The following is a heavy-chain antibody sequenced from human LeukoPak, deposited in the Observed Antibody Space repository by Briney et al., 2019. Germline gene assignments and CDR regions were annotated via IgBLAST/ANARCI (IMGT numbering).Heavy chain of an antibody. V-gene: IGHV3-21*01. CDR1: GFTFSHYT. CDR3: VRDFSGESGYGGY. D-gene: IGHD5-12*01. Sequence: PGGSLRLSCAASGFTFSHYTMNWVRQTPGKGLEWISSINPAGTSTYYADSVKGRFTISRDAAKNSLYLQMNSLRVEDTALCYCVRDFSGESGYGGYWGPGTLVTVSS. J-gene: IGHJ4*02. CDR2: INPAGTST.